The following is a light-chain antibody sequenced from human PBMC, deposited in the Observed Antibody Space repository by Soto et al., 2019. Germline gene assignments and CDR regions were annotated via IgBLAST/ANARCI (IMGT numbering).Light chain of an antibody. CDR2: KAS. J-gene: IGKJ1*01. CDR1: QTISSW. Sequence: DIQMTQSPSTLSGSVGDRVTITCRASQTISSWLAWYQQKPGKAPKLLNYKASTLESGVPSRFSGSGSGTEFTLTISSLQPDDFATYYCQHYKSYSEAFGQGTKVDI. CDR3: QHYKSYSEA. V-gene: IGKV1-5*03.